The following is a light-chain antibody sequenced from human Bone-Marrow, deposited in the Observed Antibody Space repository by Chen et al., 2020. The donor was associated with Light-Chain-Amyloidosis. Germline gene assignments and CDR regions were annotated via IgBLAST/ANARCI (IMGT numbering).Light chain of an antibody. Sequence: SYELTQPPSVSVSPGQTARITCSGDDLPTKYAYWYQQKPGQAPVLVIHRDTERHSAIYERLSGSSSGTTATLTISGVQAEDEADYHCQSADSSGTYEVIFGGGTKLTVL. CDR1: DLPTKY. V-gene: IGLV3-25*03. CDR3: QSADSSGTYEVI. CDR2: RDT. J-gene: IGLJ2*01.